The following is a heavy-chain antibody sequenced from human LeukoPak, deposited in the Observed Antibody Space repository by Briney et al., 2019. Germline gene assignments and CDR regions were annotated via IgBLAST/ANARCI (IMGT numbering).Heavy chain of an antibody. Sequence: ASVKVSCKASGYTFTSYAMNWVRQAPGQGLEWMGGIIPIFGTANYAQKFQGRVTITADKSTSTAYMELGSLRSEDTAVYYCARVFSIVGAAFDYWGQGTLVTVSS. V-gene: IGHV1-69*06. CDR2: IIPIFGTA. D-gene: IGHD1-26*01. J-gene: IGHJ4*02. CDR3: ARVFSIVGAAFDY. CDR1: GYTFTSYA.